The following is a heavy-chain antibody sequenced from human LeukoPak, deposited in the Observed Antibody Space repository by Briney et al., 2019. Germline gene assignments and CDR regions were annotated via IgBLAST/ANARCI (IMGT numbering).Heavy chain of an antibody. V-gene: IGHV4-59*08. D-gene: IGHD1-7*01. CDR1: GGSIYNYY. Sequence: SETLSLTCTVSGGSIYNYYWSWIRQPPGKGLEWIGYIYYSGSTNYNSSLRSRVTISVDTSKNQFSLRLTSVTAEDTAVYYCARLDLGTTYFESWGQGTLVTVSS. J-gene: IGHJ4*02. CDR2: IYYSGST. CDR3: ARLDLGTTYFES.